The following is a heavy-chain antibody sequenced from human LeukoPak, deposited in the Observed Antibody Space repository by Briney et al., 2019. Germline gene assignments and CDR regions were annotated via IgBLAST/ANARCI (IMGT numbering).Heavy chain of an antibody. Sequence: KPSETLSLTCTVSGGSISSYYWSWIRQPPRKGLEWIGYIYYSGSTNYNPSLKSRVTISVDTSKNQFSLKLSSVTAADTAVYYCARVLYYYDSSGYYYDAFDIWGQGTMVTVSS. CDR2: IYYSGST. CDR1: GGSISSYY. J-gene: IGHJ3*02. D-gene: IGHD3-22*01. CDR3: ARVLYYYDSSGYYYDAFDI. V-gene: IGHV4-59*01.